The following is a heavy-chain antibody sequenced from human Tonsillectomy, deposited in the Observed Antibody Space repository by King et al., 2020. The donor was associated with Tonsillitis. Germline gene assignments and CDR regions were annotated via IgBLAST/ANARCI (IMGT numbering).Heavy chain of an antibody. CDR1: GFTFSNAW. D-gene: IGHD6-13*01. CDR2: IKSKTDGGTT. Sequence: EVQLVESGGGLVKPGGSLRLSCVVSGFTFSNAWMSWVRQAPGKGLEWVGRIKSKTDGGTTDYAAPVKGRFTISRDDSKNTLYLQMNSLKTEDTAVYYCPTGVAAAAVSIDYWGQGTLVTVSS. CDR3: PTGVAAAAVSIDY. V-gene: IGHV3-15*01. J-gene: IGHJ4*02.